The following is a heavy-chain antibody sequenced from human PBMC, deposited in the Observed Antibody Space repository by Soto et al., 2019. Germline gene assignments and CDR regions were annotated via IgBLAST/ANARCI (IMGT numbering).Heavy chain of an antibody. J-gene: IGHJ6*03. CDR2: ISSSGETV. V-gene: IGHV3-11*01. Sequence: QVQLVDSGGGLVKSGGSLRLSCVASGVTLTDYYVTWVRQAPGKGLEWVSYISSSGETVYYAGSVKGRFTISRDNAKNSMYLQMKSLRAEDTAVYYCARSYGFWYMDVWGKGTTVTV. CDR1: GVTLTDYY. CDR3: ARSYGFWYMDV. D-gene: IGHD1-26*01.